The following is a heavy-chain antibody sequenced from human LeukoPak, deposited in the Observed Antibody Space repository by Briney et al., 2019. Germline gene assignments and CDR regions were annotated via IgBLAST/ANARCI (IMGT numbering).Heavy chain of an antibody. CDR1: GFTFTSYA. J-gene: IGHJ6*02. D-gene: IGHD6-19*01. Sequence: GGSLRLSCSASGFTFTSYAMNWVRQAPGKALDWVSSISGSSSYIHYADSVKGRFTISRDNAMNSLFLQMNSLRAEDTAVYFCTRVEAAYSSGWFLYYYGMDVWGQGTTVTVSS. CDR2: ISGSSSYI. V-gene: IGHV3-21*01. CDR3: TRVEAAYSSGWFLYYYGMDV.